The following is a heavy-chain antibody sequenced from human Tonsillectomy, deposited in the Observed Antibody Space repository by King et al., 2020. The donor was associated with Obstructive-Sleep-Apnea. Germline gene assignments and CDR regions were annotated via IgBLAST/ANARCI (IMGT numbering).Heavy chain of an antibody. V-gene: IGHV4-38-2*02. J-gene: IGHJ6*02. D-gene: IGHD2-15*01. CDR2: IYHSGST. CDR1: GYSISSGYY. CDR3: ARVGYCSGEPCYYYGMDV. Sequence: QLQESGPGLVKPSETLSLTCTVSGYSISSGYYWGWIRQPPGKGLEWIGSIYHSGSTYYNPSLKSRVTISVDTSKNQFSLKLSSVTAADTAVYYCARVGYCSGEPCYYYGMDVWGQGTTVTVSS.